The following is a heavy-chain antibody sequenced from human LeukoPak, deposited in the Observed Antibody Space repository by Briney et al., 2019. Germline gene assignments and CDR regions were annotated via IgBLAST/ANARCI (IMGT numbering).Heavy chain of an antibody. V-gene: IGHV3-48*03. Sequence: GGSLRLSCAASGFTFSSYEMNWVRQAPGKGLEWVSYISSSGSTIYYADSVKGRFTISRDNAKNTLYLQMNSLRAEDTAVYYCASIGATVTTGRGRPNFDYWGQGTLVTVSS. D-gene: IGHD4-17*01. J-gene: IGHJ4*02. CDR1: GFTFSSYE. CDR2: ISSSGSTI. CDR3: ASIGATVTTGRGRPNFDY.